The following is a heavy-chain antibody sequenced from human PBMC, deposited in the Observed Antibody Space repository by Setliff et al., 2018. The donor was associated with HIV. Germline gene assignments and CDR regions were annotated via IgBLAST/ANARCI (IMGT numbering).Heavy chain of an antibody. Sequence: ASVKVSCKASGYTFTSYYMYWVRQAPGQGLEWRGIINPSGGSASYAQKCQGRVTMTRDTSTSTVYMELSSLRSEDTAVYYCARRGGYSYATDAFDIWGQGTMVTVSS. V-gene: IGHV1-46*01. J-gene: IGHJ3*02. D-gene: IGHD5-18*01. CDR3: ARRGGYSYATDAFDI. CDR1: GYTFTSYY. CDR2: INPSGGSA.